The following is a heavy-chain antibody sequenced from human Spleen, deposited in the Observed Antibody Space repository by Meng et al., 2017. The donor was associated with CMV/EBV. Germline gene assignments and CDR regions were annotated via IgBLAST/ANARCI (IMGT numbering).Heavy chain of an antibody. J-gene: IGHJ4*02. CDR2: ISSSGSTI. CDR3: AGRDYYFDY. Sequence: GESLKISCAASGFTFSSYEMNWVRQAPGKGLEWVSYISSSGSTIYYADSVKGRFTISRDNSKNTVYLQMNSLRAEDTAVYYCAGRDYYFDYWGQGTLVTVSS. V-gene: IGHV3-48*03. D-gene: IGHD2-21*01. CDR1: GFTFSSYE.